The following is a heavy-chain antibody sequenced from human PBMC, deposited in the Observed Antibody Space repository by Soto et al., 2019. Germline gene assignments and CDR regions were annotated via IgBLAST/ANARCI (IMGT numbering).Heavy chain of an antibody. J-gene: IGHJ3*02. CDR3: AIHSLGSSSWYGTRDDDFDI. CDR2: ISSSSSYI. CDR1: GFTFSSYS. Sequence: GGSLRLSCAASGFTFSSYSMNWVRQAPGKGLEWVSSISSSSSYIYYADSVKGRFTISRDNAKNSLYLQMNSLRAEDTAVYYCAIHSLGSSSWYGTRDDDFDIWGQGTMVTVSS. V-gene: IGHV3-21*01. D-gene: IGHD6-13*01.